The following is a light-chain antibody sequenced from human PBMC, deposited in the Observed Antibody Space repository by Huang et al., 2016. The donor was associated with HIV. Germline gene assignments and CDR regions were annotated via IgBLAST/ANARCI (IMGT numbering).Light chain of an antibody. Sequence: DIVMTQSPDSLAVSLGERATINCKSSQSVLFSSKNKNCVAWYQQRPGQPPRLIINWASTRESGVPDRFSGRGSGTDFTLTISSLQAEDVAVYYCQQYYITPLTFGGGTKVEIK. CDR1: QSVLFSSKNKNC. V-gene: IGKV4-1*01. CDR2: WAS. J-gene: IGKJ4*01. CDR3: QQYYITPLT.